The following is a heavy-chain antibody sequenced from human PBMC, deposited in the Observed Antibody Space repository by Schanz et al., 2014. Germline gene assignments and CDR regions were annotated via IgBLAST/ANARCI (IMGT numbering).Heavy chain of an antibody. CDR3: ARGPSTGAFDI. Sequence: QVQLVQSGPEVKKPGASVKVSCQASGYTLKYHAMHWVRQAPGQRFEWLGRINPANGNTHYSPRLNGRVSISSDTAASTVYLHFSSLKSDDTAVYFCARGPSTGAFDIWGQGTMVTVSS. CDR2: INPANGNT. V-gene: IGHV1-3*01. J-gene: IGHJ3*02. CDR1: GYTLKYHA.